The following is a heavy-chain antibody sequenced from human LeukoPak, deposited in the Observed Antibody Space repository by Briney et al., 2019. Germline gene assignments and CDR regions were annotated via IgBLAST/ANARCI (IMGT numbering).Heavy chain of an antibody. CDR3: ARARSSYGYGDAFDI. CDR2: ISDSGVGT. J-gene: IGHJ3*02. D-gene: IGHD5-18*01. Sequence: GGSLRLSCAASGFTFSSYGMSWVRQAPGKGLEWVSAISDSGVGTYYADSVKGRFTISRDNSKNTLYLQMNSLRAEDTAVYYCARARSSYGYGDAFDIWGQGTMVTVSS. V-gene: IGHV3-23*01. CDR1: GFTFSSYG.